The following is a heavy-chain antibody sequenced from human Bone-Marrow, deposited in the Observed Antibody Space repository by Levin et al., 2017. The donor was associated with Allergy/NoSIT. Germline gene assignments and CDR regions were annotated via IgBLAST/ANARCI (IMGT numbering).Heavy chain of an antibody. CDR1: GFSFTYYW. Sequence: GESLKISCAASGFSFTYYWMHWVRRVPGRGLMWVARIKGDGSSANYADSVRGRFTFSRDNAKNTLYLDMNSLRVDDTAVYYCTRDGHHYDHDYWGQGALVTVSS. D-gene: IGHD3-3*01. V-gene: IGHV3-74*01. J-gene: IGHJ4*02. CDR3: TRDGHHYDHDY. CDR2: IKGDGSSA.